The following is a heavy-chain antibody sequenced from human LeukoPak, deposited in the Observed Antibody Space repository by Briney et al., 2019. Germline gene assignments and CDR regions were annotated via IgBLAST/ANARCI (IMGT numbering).Heavy chain of an antibody. CDR2: ISGSGGST. CDR1: GFAFSNYA. V-gene: IGHV3-23*01. J-gene: IGHJ4*02. CDR3: AKLGFDVDRRFDY. Sequence: GGSLRLSCAASGFAFSNYAMSWVRQAPGKGLEWVSAISGSGGSTYYADSVKGRFTISRDNSKNTLYLQMNSLRAEDTAVYYCAKLGFDVDRRFDYWGQGTLVTVSS. D-gene: IGHD3-22*01.